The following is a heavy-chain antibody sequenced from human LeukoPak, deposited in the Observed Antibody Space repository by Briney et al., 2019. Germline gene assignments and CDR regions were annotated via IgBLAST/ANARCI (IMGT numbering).Heavy chain of an antibody. CDR3: AGRSARYFDS. V-gene: IGHV4-59*01. J-gene: IGHJ4*02. D-gene: IGHD1-26*01. CDR2: VFYSGPT. CDR1: GDSIDSYY. Sequence: SETLSLTCTVSGDSIDSYYWSWIRQPPGEGLQWIGYVFYSGPTNYDASLKSRVAISVDRSKNQFSLKLTSVSAADTAVYYCAGRSARYFDSWGQGTPVTVSS.